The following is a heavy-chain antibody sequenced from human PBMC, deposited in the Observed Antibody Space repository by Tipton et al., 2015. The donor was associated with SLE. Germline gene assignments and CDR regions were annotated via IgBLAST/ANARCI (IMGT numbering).Heavy chain of an antibody. Sequence: PGLVKPSETLSLTCVVSDYSISSTYYWGWIRQPPGKGLEWIGNIYHTGTTYYIPSLKSRVTISIDTSKNNFSLKMTAVTAADTAVYYCARARGSNWFDPWGQGTLVTVSS. J-gene: IGHJ5*02. CDR1: DYSISSTYY. D-gene: IGHD3-10*01. V-gene: IGHV4-38-2*01. CDR3: ARARGSNWFDP. CDR2: IYHTGTT.